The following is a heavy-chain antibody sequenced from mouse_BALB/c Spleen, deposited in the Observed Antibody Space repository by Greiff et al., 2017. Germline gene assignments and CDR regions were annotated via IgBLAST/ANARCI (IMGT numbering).Heavy chain of an antibody. Sequence: QVQLQQPGAELVRPGASVKLSCKASGYTFTSYWINWVKQRPGQGLEWIGNIYPSDSYTNYNQKFKDKATLTVDKSSSTAYMQLSSPTSEDSAVYYCTRGTARATSWFAYWGQGTLVTVSA. V-gene: IGHV1-69*02. CDR3: TRGTARATSWFAY. J-gene: IGHJ3*01. CDR2: IYPSDSYT. CDR1: GYTFTSYW. D-gene: IGHD3-2*01.